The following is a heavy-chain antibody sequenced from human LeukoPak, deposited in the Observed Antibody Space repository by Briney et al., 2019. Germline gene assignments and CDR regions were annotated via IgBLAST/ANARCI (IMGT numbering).Heavy chain of an antibody. CDR3: AKMRPTFDQS. Sequence: LEWIARITPTTGATTYAPNFQGRLTMTRDTSISTAYMQLSSLSSDDTAVYYCAKMRPTFDQSGGQGPLVTVS. D-gene: IGHD2-2*01. J-gene: IGHJ4*02. V-gene: IGHV1-2*06. CDR2: ITPTTGAT.